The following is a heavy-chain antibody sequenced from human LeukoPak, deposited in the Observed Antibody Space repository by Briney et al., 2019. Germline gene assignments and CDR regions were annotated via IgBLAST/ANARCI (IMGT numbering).Heavy chain of an antibody. CDR3: TTVEGWLLRSSPY. V-gene: IGHV3-15*01. D-gene: IGHD5-24*01. J-gene: IGHJ4*02. Sequence: KPGESLRLSCAASGFTFSNAWMTWARQAPGRGLEWVGRIKTKTDGGTTDYAAPVEGRFTISRDDSKNTLYLQMNSLKTEDTAVYYCTTVEGWLLRSSPYWGQGTLVTVSS. CDR2: IKTKTDGGTT. CDR1: GFTFSNAW.